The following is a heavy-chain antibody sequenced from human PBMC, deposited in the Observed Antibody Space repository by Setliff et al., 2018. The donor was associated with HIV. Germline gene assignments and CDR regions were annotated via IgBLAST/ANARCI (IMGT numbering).Heavy chain of an antibody. CDR2: MNPNSGNT. CDR3: ARGLGSGSYYNYYYYYMDV. V-gene: IGHV1-8*03. CDR1: GYTFTSYD. J-gene: IGHJ6*03. Sequence: ASVKVSCKASGYTFTSYDINWVRQATGQGLGWMGWMNPNSGNTGYAQKFQGRVTITRNTFISTAYMELSSLRSEDTAVYYCARGLGSGSYYNYYYYYMDVWGKGTTVTVSS. D-gene: IGHD3-10*01.